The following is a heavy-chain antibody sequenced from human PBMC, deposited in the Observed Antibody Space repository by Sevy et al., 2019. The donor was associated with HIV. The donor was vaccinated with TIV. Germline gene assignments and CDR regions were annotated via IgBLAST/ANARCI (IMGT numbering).Heavy chain of an antibody. D-gene: IGHD6-19*01. CDR2: IYYSGST. Sequence: SETLSLTCTVSGGSISSYYWSWIRQPPGKGLEWIGCIYYSGSTNYNPSLKSRVTISVDTSKNQFSLKLSSVTAADTAVYYCARDLSGWYFDYWGQGTLVTVSS. V-gene: IGHV4-59*01. CDR3: ARDLSGWYFDY. CDR1: GGSISSYY. J-gene: IGHJ4*02.